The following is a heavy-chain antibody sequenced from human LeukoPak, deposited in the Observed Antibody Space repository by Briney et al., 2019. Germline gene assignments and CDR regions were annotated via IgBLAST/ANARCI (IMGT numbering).Heavy chain of an antibody. CDR1: GFTFSSYA. Sequence: PGGSLRLSCATSGFTFSSYAMNWVRQAPGKGLEWVSGISGSGDSTYYADSVKGRFTISRDNSQNTLFLQMNSLRAEDTAVYYCARGGDIVLMVYAVPSSDFDYWGQGTLVTVSS. V-gene: IGHV3-23*01. D-gene: IGHD2-8*01. CDR3: ARGGDIVLMVYAVPSSDFDY. J-gene: IGHJ4*02. CDR2: ISGSGDST.